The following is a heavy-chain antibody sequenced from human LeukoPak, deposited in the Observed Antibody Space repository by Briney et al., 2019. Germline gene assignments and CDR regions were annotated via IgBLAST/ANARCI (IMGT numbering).Heavy chain of an antibody. J-gene: IGHJ4*02. V-gene: IGHV4-59*01. CDR1: GGSISSYY. CDR3: ARDDGFLEAFDY. D-gene: IGHD3-3*01. Sequence: PSETLSLTCTVSGGSISSYYWSWIRHPPGKGLEWIGYIYYSGSTNYNPSLKSRVTISVDTSKNQFSLKLSSVTAADTAVYYCARDDGFLEAFDYWGQGTLVTVSS. CDR2: IYYSGST.